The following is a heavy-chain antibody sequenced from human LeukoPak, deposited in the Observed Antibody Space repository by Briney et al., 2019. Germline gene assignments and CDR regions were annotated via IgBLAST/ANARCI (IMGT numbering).Heavy chain of an antibody. V-gene: IGHV3-21*04. CDR3: AKDISYYYDSMRGGGYYFDY. CDR2: ISSSSSYI. CDR1: GFTFSSYS. Sequence: KPGGSLRLSCAASGFTFSSYSMNWVRQAPGKGLEWVSSISSSSSYIYYADSVKGRFTISRDNAKNSLYLQMNSLRAEDTALYYCAKDISYYYDSMRGGGYYFDYWGQGTLVTVSS. D-gene: IGHD3-22*01. J-gene: IGHJ4*02.